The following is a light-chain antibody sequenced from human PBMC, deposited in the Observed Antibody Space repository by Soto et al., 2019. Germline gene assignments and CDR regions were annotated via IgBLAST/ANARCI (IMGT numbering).Light chain of an antibody. Sequence: EVVLTQSPGTLSLSPGESATLSCRASQSVSNNYFAWYQQKPGQAPRLLIFGSSDRATGIPDRFSGSGSRTDFTLTIRTLEPEDFAVYYCQQYGSSPPYTFGQGTKLEIK. CDR3: QQYGSSPPYT. J-gene: IGKJ2*01. CDR2: GSS. V-gene: IGKV3-20*01. CDR1: QSVSNNY.